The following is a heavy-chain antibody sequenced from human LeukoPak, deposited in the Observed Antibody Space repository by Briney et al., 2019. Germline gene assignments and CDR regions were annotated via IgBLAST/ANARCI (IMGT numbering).Heavy chain of an antibody. J-gene: IGHJ4*02. CDR2: IHYSGST. CDR3: AGPTSSGWHGDFDY. D-gene: IGHD6-19*01. CDR1: GGSFSPYY. V-gene: IGHV4-59*08. Sequence: SDTLSLTCTVSGGSFSPYYWSWIRQPPGKGLEWLGCIHYSGSTIYNPSLKSRVSISVDTSKNQFSLKLSSATAADTAVYYCAGPTSSGWHGDFDYWGQGTLVTVSS.